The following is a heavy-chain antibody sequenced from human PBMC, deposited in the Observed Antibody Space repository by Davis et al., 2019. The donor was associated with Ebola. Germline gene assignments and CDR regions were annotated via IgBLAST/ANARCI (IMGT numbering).Heavy chain of an antibody. V-gene: IGHV3-23*01. Sequence: GESLKISCAASGFTFSNFAMSWVRQAPGKGLEWVSAISGSGSRTFYADSVKGRFTISRDNSKNTLYLQMKGLRAEDTAVYYCARDWGSYYSFYFQHWGQGTLVTVSS. CDR2: ISGSGSRT. D-gene: IGHD1-26*01. CDR1: GFTFSNFA. J-gene: IGHJ1*01. CDR3: ARDWGSYYSFYFQH.